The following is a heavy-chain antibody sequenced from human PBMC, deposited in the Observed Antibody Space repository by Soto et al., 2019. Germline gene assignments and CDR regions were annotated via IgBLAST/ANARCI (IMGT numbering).Heavy chain of an antibody. D-gene: IGHD3-16*01. CDR1: GFSFRSYV. V-gene: IGHV3-33*05. J-gene: IGHJ4*02. CDR3: ARWGTTGGLDV. CDR2: TSYDGSNN. Sequence: QVQLVESGGGVVQPGTSLRLSCVGYGFSFRSYVIHWLRQAPGKGLEWVALTSYDGSNNFYGDSVKGRFTISRHNSRNTVELQMDSLRFEDTALYYCARWGTTGGLDVWGQGTLVSVSS.